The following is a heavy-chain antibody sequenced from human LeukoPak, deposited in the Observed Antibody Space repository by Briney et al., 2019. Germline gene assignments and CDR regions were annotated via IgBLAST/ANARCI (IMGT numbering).Heavy chain of an antibody. CDR3: ARGGYSYGYDY. D-gene: IGHD5-18*01. J-gene: IGHJ4*02. CDR2: INHSGST. Sequence: SETLSLTCAVYGGSFSGYYWSWIRQPPGKGLEWIGEINHSGSTNYNPSLKSRVTISVDTSKNQFSLKLSSVTAADTAVYYCARGGYSYGYDYWGQGTLVTVSS. CDR1: GGSFSGYY. V-gene: IGHV4-34*01.